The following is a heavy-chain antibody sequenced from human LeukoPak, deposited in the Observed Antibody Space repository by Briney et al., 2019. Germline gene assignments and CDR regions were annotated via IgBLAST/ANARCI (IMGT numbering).Heavy chain of an antibody. CDR3: ARDLVRGVITPKDAFDI. D-gene: IGHD3-10*01. CDR2: IYYSGST. CDR1: GGSISSGDYY. Sequence: SQTLSLTCTVSGGSISSGDYYWRWIRQPPGKGLEWIGYIYYSGSTYYNPSLKSRVTISVDTSKNQFSLKLSSVTAADTAVYYCARDLVRGVITPKDAFDIWGQGTMVTVSS. J-gene: IGHJ3*02. V-gene: IGHV4-30-4*08.